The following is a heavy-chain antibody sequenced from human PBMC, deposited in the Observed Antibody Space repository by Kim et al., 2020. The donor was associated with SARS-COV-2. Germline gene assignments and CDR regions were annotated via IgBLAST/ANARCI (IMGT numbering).Heavy chain of an antibody. CDR2: INSDGSRT. D-gene: IGHD6-25*01. Sequence: GGSLRLSCAASGFTISSYWMHWVRQAPGKGLVCVSRINSDGSRTQYADSVKGRFTIARDNAKNTLFLQMNSLRAEDTAVYYCVRRPTNYYYGMDVWGQGTTVTVSS. CDR3: VRRPTNYYYGMDV. V-gene: IGHV3-74*01. CDR1: GFTISSYW. J-gene: IGHJ6*02.